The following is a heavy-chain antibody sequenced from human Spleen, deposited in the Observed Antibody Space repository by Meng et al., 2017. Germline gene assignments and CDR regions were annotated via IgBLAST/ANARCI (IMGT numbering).Heavy chain of an antibody. D-gene: IGHD3-10*01. V-gene: IGHV3-33*08. J-gene: IGHJ4*02. CDR1: GFTFSSYA. CDR2: IWYDGSNK. CDR3: ARDRPITMVRGVIITGFDY. Sequence: GESLKISCAASGFTFSSYAMHWVRQAPGKGLEWVAVIWYDGSNKYYADSVKGRFTISRDNSKNTLYLQMNSLRAEDTAVYYCARDRPITMVRGVIITGFDYWGQGTLVTVSS.